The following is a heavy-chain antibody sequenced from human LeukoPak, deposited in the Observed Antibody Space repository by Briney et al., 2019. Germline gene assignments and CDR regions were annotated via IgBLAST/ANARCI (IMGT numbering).Heavy chain of an antibody. Sequence: SETLSLTCTVSGGSISSSSYYWGWIRQPPGKGLEWIGSIYYSGSTYYNPSLKSRVTISVDTSKNQFSLKLSSVTAADTAVYYCASTYYDSSGYYYWGQGTLVTVSS. D-gene: IGHD3-22*01. V-gene: IGHV4-39*07. CDR2: IYYSGST. CDR1: GGSISSSSYY. CDR3: ASTYYDSSGYYY. J-gene: IGHJ4*02.